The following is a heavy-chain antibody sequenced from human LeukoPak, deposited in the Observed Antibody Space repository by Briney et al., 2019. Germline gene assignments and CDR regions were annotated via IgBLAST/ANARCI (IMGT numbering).Heavy chain of an antibody. CDR2: IDYDGSDK. CDR1: GCAFSGYG. J-gene: IGHJ3*01. Sequence: GGALRLSCAASGCAFSGYGMHGVRQAPGKGLEGVTDIDYDGSDKFYADSVRGRFTISRDNSKNTLYVQMNSLRVEDTAEYYCALQGGSLWGQGTMVTVSS. D-gene: IGHD6-25*01. V-gene: IGHV3-30*19. CDR3: ALQGGSL.